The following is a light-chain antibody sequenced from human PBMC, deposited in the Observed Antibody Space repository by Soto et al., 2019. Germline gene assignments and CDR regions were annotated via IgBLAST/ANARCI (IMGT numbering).Light chain of an antibody. CDR1: QSVSSSY. V-gene: IGKV3-20*01. CDR3: QQYGSSQT. J-gene: IGKJ1*01. CDR2: GAS. Sequence: EIVLTQSPGTLSLSPGEGATLSCTASQSVSSSYLAWYQQKPGQAPRLLIYGASSRATGIPDRFSGSGSGTDFTLTISRLEPEDFAVYYCQQYGSSQTFGQGTKVDIK.